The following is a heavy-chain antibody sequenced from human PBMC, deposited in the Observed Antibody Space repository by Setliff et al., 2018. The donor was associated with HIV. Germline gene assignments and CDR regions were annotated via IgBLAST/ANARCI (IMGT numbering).Heavy chain of an antibody. CDR3: ARDVAVAGTEF. CDR1: GFNFKTYG. Sequence: PGGSLRLSCAASGFNFKTYGMTWVRQAPGKGLDWVAHIGSSNHGIHYTASVQGRFTVSRDNARNSLYLQMNSLKADDTAVYYCARDVAVAGTEFWGRGTLVTVSS. V-gene: IGHV3-48*04. J-gene: IGHJ4*02. D-gene: IGHD6-19*01. CDR2: IGSSNHGI.